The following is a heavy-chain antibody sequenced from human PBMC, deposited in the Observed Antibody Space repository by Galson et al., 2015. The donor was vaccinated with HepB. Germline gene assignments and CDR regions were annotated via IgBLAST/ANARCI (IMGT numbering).Heavy chain of an antibody. CDR2: ISSSSSYI. Sequence: SLRLSCAASGFTFSSYSMNWVRQAPGKGLEWVSSISSSSSYIYYADSVKGRFTISRDNAKNSLYLQMNSLRAEDTAVYYCARAATGHVRDAFDIWGQGTMVTVSS. CDR1: GFTFSSYS. V-gene: IGHV3-21*01. D-gene: IGHD4-17*01. CDR3: ARAATGHVRDAFDI. J-gene: IGHJ3*02.